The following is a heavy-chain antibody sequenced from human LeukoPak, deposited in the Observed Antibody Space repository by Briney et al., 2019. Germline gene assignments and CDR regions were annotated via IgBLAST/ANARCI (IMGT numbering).Heavy chain of an antibody. V-gene: IGHV4-4*07. CDR3: ARDHHRRDGYNSDDYYYYMDV. CDR1: GGSISSYY. J-gene: IGHJ6*03. Sequence: SETLSLTCTVSGGSISSYYWSWIRQPAGKGLEWIARIYTSGSTNYNPSLKSRVTMSVDTSKNQFSLKLSSVTAADTAVYYCARDHHRRDGYNSDDYYYYMDVWGKGTTVTVSS. CDR2: IYTSGST. D-gene: IGHD5-24*01.